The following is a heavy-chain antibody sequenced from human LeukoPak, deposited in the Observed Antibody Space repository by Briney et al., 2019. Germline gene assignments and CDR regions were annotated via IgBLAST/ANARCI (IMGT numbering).Heavy chain of an antibody. CDR2: IIPIFGTA. V-gene: IGHV1-69*13. CDR3: ARDSPAQYCXGGSXXYYDX. Sequence: ASVKVSCKASGGTFSSYAISWVRQAPGQGLEWMGGIIPIFGTANYAQKFQGRVTITADESTSTAYMELSSLRSEDTAVYYCARDSPAQYCXGGSXXYYDXWGQGTLVTVSS. J-gene: IGHJ4*02. CDR1: GGTFSSYA. D-gene: IGHD2-15*01.